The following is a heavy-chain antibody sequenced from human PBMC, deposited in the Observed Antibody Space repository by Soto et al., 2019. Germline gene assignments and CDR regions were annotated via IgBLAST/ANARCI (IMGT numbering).Heavy chain of an antibody. V-gene: IGHV5-51*01. CDR3: ARHGKTGPYYYYYYMDV. CDR1: GYSFTSYW. J-gene: IGHJ6*03. CDR2: IYPGGSDT. D-gene: IGHD1-1*01. Sequence: GEALKISYKDSGYSFTSYWIGWVRQMPGKGLEWMGIIYPGGSDTRYSPSFQGQVTMSADKSISTAYLQWSSLKASDTAMYYCARHGKTGPYYYYYYMDVWGKGITVTVSS.